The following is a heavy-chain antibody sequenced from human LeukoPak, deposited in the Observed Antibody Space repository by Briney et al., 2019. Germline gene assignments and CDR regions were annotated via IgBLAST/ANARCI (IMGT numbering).Heavy chain of an antibody. CDR2: IKARRAGGTT. Sequence: GGSLRLSCAAAGFTFSDAWMNWVRQAPGKGPEWVGHIKARRAGGTTEYAAPVGGRLTLSRDDTRSILYLQMNSLKTGDTALYNCPRGHYGLWGLETLVSVS. V-gene: IGHV3-15*01. J-gene: IGHJ4*02. CDR3: PRGHYGL. CDR1: GFTFSDAW. D-gene: IGHD3-10*01.